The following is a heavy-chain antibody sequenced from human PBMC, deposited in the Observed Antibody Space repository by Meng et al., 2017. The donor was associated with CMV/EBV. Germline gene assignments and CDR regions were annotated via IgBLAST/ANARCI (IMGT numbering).Heavy chain of an antibody. J-gene: IGHJ4*02. Sequence: ASVKVSCKASGLAFSDYYMPWVRQAPGQGLEWMGIINPSGGSTRYAQKFQGRVTMTSDTSRSTAYMELSSLRSEDTAVYYCARDSGGGVLWYWGQGTLVTVSS. CDR1: GLAFSDYY. CDR2: INPSGGST. V-gene: IGHV1-46*01. CDR3: ARDSGGGVLWY. D-gene: IGHD3-16*01.